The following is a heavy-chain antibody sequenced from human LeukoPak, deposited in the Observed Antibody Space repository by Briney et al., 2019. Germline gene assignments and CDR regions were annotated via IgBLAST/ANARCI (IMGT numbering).Heavy chain of an antibody. Sequence: PGRSLRLSCAASGFTFSSYGMHWVRQAPGKGLEWVAVISYDGSNKYYADSVKGRFTISRDNSRSTVDLQMNSLRVEDTGIYYCARDEIPSGTWGQGTMVIVSS. J-gene: IGHJ3*01. V-gene: IGHV3-30*03. D-gene: IGHD6-25*01. CDR2: ISYDGSNK. CDR3: ARDEIPSGT. CDR1: GFTFSSYG.